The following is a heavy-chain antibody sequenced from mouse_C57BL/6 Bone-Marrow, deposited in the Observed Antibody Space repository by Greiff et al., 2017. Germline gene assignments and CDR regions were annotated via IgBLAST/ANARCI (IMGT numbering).Heavy chain of an antibody. CDR1: GYSITSGYY. J-gene: IGHJ1*03. V-gene: IGHV3-6*01. CDR3: ARGYYGSSWYFDV. CDR2: ISYDGSN. D-gene: IGHD1-1*01. Sequence: DVKLQESGPGLVKPSQSLSLTCSVTGYSITSGYYWNWLRQFPGNKLEWMGYISYDGSNNYNPSLKNRISITRDTSKNQFFLKLNSVTTEDTATYYCARGYYGSSWYFDVWGTGTTVTVSS.